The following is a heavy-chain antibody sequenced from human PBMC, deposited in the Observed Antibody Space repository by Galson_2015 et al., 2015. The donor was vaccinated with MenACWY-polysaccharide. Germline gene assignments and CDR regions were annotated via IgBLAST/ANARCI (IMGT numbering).Heavy chain of an antibody. CDR3: VRVRAAASLLFDS. V-gene: IGHV6-1*01. CDR2: ASYRTNWCS. J-gene: IGHJ5*01. Sequence: CAISGDRVSSNTAAGNWIRQSPSRGVEWLGRASYRTNWCSDYALSVRGRITINAATSKTQFSLQLNSVTLEDTAVSYCVRVRAAASLLFDSWGQGTLVTVSS. CDR1: GDRVSSNTAA. D-gene: IGHD2-15*01.